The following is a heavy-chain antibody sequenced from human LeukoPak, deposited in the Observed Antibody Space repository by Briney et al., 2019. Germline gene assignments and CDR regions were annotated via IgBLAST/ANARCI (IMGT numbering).Heavy chain of an antibody. CDR3: AKENRIAGYYYYYGMDV. CDR2: ISGSGGST. D-gene: IGHD1-20*01. J-gene: IGHJ6*02. V-gene: IGHV3-23*01. CDR1: GFTFSSYW. Sequence: GGSLRLSCAASGFTFSSYWMSWVRQAPGKGLEWVSAISGSGGSTYYADSVKGRFTISRDNSKNTLYLQMNSLRAEDTAVYYCAKENRIAGYYYYYGMDVWGQGTTVTVSS.